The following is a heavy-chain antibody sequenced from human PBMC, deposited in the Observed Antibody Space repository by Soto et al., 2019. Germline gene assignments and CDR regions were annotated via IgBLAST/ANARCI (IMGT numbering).Heavy chain of an antibody. CDR1: GFSLSTSGVG. D-gene: IGHD3-10*01. CDR3: AHHPYYGLAPYSFDY. CDR2: IYWDDDK. V-gene: IGHV2-5*02. Sequence: QITLKESGPTLVKPTQTLTLTCTCSGFSLSTSGVGVGWIRQPPGQALEWLAVIYWDDDKRSSSSLKSRLTITKDTYKNQVVLTMTNMDTVDTATYYCAHHPYYGLAPYSFDYWGQGILVTVSS. J-gene: IGHJ4*02.